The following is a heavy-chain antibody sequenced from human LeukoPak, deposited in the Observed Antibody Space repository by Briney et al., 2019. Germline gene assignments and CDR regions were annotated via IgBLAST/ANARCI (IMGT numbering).Heavy chain of an antibody. V-gene: IGHV3-23*01. CDR1: GYTFSNYA. D-gene: IGHD3-3*01. Sequence: GGSLRLSCAASGYTFSNYAMTWVRQARGKGLAWVSAISGSDGSTYYSDSVTGRFSISRDNAKNTLYLQMTSLRTDDTAVYYCAKGGYDFWSAYQIDLWGQGTLVTVSS. CDR3: AKGGYDFWSAYQIDL. J-gene: IGHJ5*02. CDR2: ISGSDGST.